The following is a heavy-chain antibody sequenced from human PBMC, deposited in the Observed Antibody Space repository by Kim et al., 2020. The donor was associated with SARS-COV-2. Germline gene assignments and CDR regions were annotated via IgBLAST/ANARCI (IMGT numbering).Heavy chain of an antibody. CDR1: GGTFSSYA. V-gene: IGHV1-69*13. D-gene: IGHD5-18*01. Sequence: SVKVSCKASGGTFSSYAISWVRQAPGQGLEWMGGIIPIFGTANYAQKFQGRVTITADESTSTAYMELSSLRSEDTAVYYCASSHTAMAEFDYWGQGTLVTVSS. J-gene: IGHJ4*02. CDR2: IIPIFGTA. CDR3: ASSHTAMAEFDY.